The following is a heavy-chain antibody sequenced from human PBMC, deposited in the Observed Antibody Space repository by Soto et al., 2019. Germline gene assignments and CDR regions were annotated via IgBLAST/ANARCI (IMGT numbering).Heavy chain of an antibody. CDR2: ISYDGSNK. V-gene: IGHV3-30*18. J-gene: IGHJ4*02. Sequence: GGSLRLSCAASGFTFSSYGMHWVRQAPGKGLEWVAVISYDGSNKYYADSVKGRFTISRDNSKNTLYLQMNSLRAEDTAVYYCAKEGSRNWNDGAWYFDYWGQGTLVTVSS. D-gene: IGHD1-1*01. CDR1: GFTFSSYG. CDR3: AKEGSRNWNDGAWYFDY.